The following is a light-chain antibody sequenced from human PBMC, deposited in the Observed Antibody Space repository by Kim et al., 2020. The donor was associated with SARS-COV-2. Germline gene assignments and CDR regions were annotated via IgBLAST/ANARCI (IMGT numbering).Light chain of an antibody. Sequence: ATINCKSSQSVLYSSNNKSYLAWYQHKPGQPPMLLIYWASTRESGVPDRFSGSGSGTDFTLTISSLQAEDVAAYYCQQYYTTPLTFGGGTKVDIK. J-gene: IGKJ4*01. CDR1: QSVLYSSNNKSY. CDR2: WAS. CDR3: QQYYTTPLT. V-gene: IGKV4-1*01.